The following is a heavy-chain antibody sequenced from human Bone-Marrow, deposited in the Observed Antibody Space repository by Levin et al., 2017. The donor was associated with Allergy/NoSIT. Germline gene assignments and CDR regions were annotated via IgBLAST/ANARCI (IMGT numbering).Heavy chain of an antibody. CDR3: ATSAVPRGYTNGPFDY. V-gene: IGHV1-24*01. D-gene: IGHD5-18*01. CDR1: GNTLSELS. Sequence: ASVKVSCKVPGNTLSELSIHWVRQAPGKGLEWLGGFELEDGETIYAQKLRGRVTMTEDTPTDTVYMELSSLRSEDTAVYYCATSAVPRGYTNGPFDYWGQGTLVTVSS. CDR2: FELEDGET. J-gene: IGHJ4*02.